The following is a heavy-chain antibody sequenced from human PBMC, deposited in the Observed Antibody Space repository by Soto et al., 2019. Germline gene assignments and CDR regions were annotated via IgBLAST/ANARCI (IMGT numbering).Heavy chain of an antibody. CDR1: GGXXXSYY. CDR2: IYYSGST. CDR3: ARDRGIAARPGRYYYYGMDV. Sequence: SETLSLTCTVSGGXXXSYYWSWIRQPPGKGLEWIGYIYYSGSTNYNPSLKSRVTISVDTSKNQFSLKLSSVTAADTAVYYCARDRGIAARPGRYYYYGMDVWGQGTTVTVSS. V-gene: IGHV4-59*01. D-gene: IGHD6-6*01. J-gene: IGHJ6*02.